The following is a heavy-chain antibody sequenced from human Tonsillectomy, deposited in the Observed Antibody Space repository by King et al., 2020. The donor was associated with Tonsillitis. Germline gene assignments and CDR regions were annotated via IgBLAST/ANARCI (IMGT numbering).Heavy chain of an antibody. D-gene: IGHD3-10*01. CDR1: GGSFSDYY. CDR2: INHSGTT. CDR3: ARGGRGRADY. V-gene: IGHV4-34*01. Sequence: VQLQQWGAGLLKPSETLSLTCAVYGGSFSDYYWTWIRQPPGKGLEWIGEINHSGTTNYNPSLKSRVTISVDTSKNQFSLKLSSVTAAATAVYYCARGGRGRADYWGQGTLVTVSS. J-gene: IGHJ4*02.